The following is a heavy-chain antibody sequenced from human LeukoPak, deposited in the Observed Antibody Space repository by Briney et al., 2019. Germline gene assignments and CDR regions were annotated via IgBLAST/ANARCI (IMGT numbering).Heavy chain of an antibody. J-gene: IGHJ5*02. Sequence: EWMGWMNPNSGNTGYAQKFQGRVTMTRNTSISTAYMELSSLRSEDTAVYYCAREGTGGYGTWGQGTLVTVSS. CDR2: MNPNSGNT. CDR3: AREGTGGYGT. D-gene: IGHD5-12*01. V-gene: IGHV1-8*01.